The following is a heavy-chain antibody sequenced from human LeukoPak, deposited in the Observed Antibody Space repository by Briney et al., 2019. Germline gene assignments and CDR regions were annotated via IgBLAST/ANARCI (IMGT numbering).Heavy chain of an antibody. V-gene: IGHV1-69*01. D-gene: IGHD3-22*01. CDR2: IIPIFGTA. CDR3: ARVRNPRDTSGYYY. Sequence: SVKVSCKASGGTFSSYAISWVRQAPGQGLEWMGGIIPIFGTANYAQKFQGRVTITADESTSTAYMELSSLRSEDTAVYYCARVRNPRDTSGYYYWGQGTLVTVSS. J-gene: IGHJ4*02. CDR1: GGTFSSYA.